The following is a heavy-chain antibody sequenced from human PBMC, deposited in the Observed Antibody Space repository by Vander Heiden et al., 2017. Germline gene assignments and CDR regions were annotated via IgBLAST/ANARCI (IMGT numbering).Heavy chain of an antibody. V-gene: IGHV4-59*01. CDR2: IYYSGST. J-gene: IGHJ5*02. CDR3: ARLKMDSSGYYHNDP. D-gene: IGHD3-22*01. CDR1: GGSISSYY. Sequence: QVQLQESGPGLVKPSETLSLPCTVSGGSISSYYWSWIRQPPGKGLEWIGYIYYSGSTNYNPSLKSRVTIAVDTSKNQFSLKLSSVTAADTAVYYCARLKMDSSGYYHNDPWGQGTLVTVSS.